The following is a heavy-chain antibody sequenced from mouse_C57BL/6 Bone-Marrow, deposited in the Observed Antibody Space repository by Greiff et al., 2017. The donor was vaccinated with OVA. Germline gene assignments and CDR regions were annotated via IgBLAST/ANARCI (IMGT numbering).Heavy chain of an antibody. D-gene: IGHD1-1*01. J-gene: IGHJ1*03. CDR2: IYPGSGST. Sequence: QVQLQQPGAELVKPGASVKMSCKASGYTFTSYWITWVKQRPGQGLEWIGDIYPGSGSTNYNEKFKSKATLTVDTSSSTAYMQLSSLTSEESAVYYCARSGGSSVVATPDWYFDVWGTGTTVTVSS. CDR1: GYTFTSYW. V-gene: IGHV1-55*01. CDR3: ARSGGSSVVATPDWYFDV.